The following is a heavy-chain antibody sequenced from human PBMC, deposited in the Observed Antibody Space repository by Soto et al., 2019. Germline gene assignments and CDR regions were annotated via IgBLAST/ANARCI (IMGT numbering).Heavy chain of an antibody. CDR3: TPKEVVYSMDV. CDR1: GLTFSNAW. Sequence: EVQLVESGGGLVKPGGSLRLSCAASGLTFSNAWMNWVRQAPGKGLEWVGRIKSKTDGGTTEYAAPVKGRFTISSDDSKNTLYLQMNSLNSEDTAVYYCTPKEVVYSMDVWGQGTTVTVSS. D-gene: IGHD2-21*01. V-gene: IGHV3-15*07. CDR2: IKSKTDGGTT. J-gene: IGHJ6*02.